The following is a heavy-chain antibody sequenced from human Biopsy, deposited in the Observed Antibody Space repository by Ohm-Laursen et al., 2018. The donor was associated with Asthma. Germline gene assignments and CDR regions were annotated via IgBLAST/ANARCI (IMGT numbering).Heavy chain of an antibody. V-gene: IGHV3-66*01. CDR3: ARDFSRAIMIGGGGEHYFDF. CDR1: GFAVSRDH. CDR2: IYSGGTS. Sequence: SLRLSCSALGFAVSRDHMFWVRQAPGKGLEWVSVIYSGGTSHTADSVRGRFTISRDYSKNTLHLQMNSLSPEDTAVYYCARDFSRAIMIGGGGEHYFDFWGQGTLVTVSS. J-gene: IGHJ4*02. D-gene: IGHD3-16*01.